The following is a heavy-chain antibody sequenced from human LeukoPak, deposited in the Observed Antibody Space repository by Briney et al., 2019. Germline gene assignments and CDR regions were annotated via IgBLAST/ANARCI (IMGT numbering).Heavy chain of an antibody. J-gene: IGHJ6*02. CDR2: INAGNGNT. Sequence: ASVKVSCKASGYTFTSYAMHWVRQAPGQRLEWMGWINAGNGNTKYSQKFQGRVTITRDTSASTAYMELSSLRSEDTAVYYCARIVVVPAGNYYYYGMDVWGQGTTVTVSS. CDR3: ARIVVVPAGNYYYYGMDV. CDR1: GYTFTSYA. D-gene: IGHD2-2*01. V-gene: IGHV1-3*01.